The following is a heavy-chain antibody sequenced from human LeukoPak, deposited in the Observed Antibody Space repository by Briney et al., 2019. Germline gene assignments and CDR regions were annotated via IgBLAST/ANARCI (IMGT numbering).Heavy chain of an antibody. CDR1: GYPFSSYA. V-gene: IGHV3-23*01. J-gene: IGHJ4*02. D-gene: IGHD5-18*01. Sequence: PGGSLRLSCAASGYPFSSYAVSWVRQSRGKGVEWVLRINCSGVTRYYADSVQGRFTIVRDNSKNTMYLQKNRLRAEETAVYYWAKEGLGRVDTAMVYYFDYWGQGTLVTVSS. CDR2: INCSGVTR. CDR3: AKEGLGRVDTAMVYYFDY.